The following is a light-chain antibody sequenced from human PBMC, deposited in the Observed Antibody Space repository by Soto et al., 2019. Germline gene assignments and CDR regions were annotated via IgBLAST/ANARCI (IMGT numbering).Light chain of an antibody. CDR2: AAS. Sequence: DIQMTQSPSSLSASVGDRVTITCRASQSISSYLNWYQQKPGKAPKPLIYAASSSQSGFPSRFSGSGSGTDFTLTISRLQPEDFATYYCQQSYSTRRTFGQGTKVEIK. CDR3: QQSYSTRRT. V-gene: IGKV1-39*01. CDR1: QSISSY. J-gene: IGKJ1*01.